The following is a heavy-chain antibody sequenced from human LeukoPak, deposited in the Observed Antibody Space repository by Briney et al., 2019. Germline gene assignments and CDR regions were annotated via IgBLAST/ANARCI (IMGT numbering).Heavy chain of an antibody. CDR1: GFTFTNSA. D-gene: IGHD4-17*01. CDR2: IGVGGGNT. J-gene: IGHJ4*02. V-gene: IGHV1-58*02. CDR3: ARAPAGGDYSDGTYYFDY. Sequence: GTSVKVSCKASGFTFTNSAIQWVRQARGQRLEWTGWIGVGGGNTNYAQRFQDRVTITRDMSTSTAYMELNSLRAEDTAVYYCARAPAGGDYSDGTYYFDYWGQGTLVTVSS.